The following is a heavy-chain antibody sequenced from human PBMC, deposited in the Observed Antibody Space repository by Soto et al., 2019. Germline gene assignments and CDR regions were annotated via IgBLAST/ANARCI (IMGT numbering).Heavy chain of an antibody. CDR3: ASTRELSHTYTVRYYYYYMDV. CDR1: GFTVSSNY. V-gene: IGHV3-66*01. CDR2: IYSGGST. Sequence: EVQLVESGGGLVQPGGSLRLSCAASGFTVSSNYMSWVRQAPGKGLEWVSVIYSGGSTYYADSMKGRFTISRDNSKNTLYLQMNSLRAEDTAVYYCASTRELSHTYTVRYYYYYMDVWGKGTTVTVSS. J-gene: IGHJ6*03. D-gene: IGHD2-2*02.